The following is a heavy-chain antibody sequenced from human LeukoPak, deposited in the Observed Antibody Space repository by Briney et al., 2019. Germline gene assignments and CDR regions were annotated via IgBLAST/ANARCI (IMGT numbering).Heavy chain of an antibody. V-gene: IGHV1-2*02. CDR1: GYTFTGYY. CDR3: ARGASGCPVDVCSNWFDP. D-gene: IGHD2-8*01. CDR2: INPNSGDT. J-gene: IGHJ5*02. Sequence: ASVKVSCKASGYTFTGYYMHWVRQAPGQGLEWMGWINPNSGDTNYAQKFQGRVTMTRDTSISTAYMELSRLRSDDTAVYYCARGASGCPVDVCSNWFDPWGQGTLVTVSS.